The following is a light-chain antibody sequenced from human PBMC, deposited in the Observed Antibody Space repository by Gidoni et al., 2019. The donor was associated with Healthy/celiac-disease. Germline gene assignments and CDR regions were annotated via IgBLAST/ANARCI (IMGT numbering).Light chain of an antibody. CDR3: CSYAGSSTL. Sequence: QSALTQPASVSGSPGQSLTISCTGTSSDVGSYNLVSWYQQPPGKAPKLMIYEGSKRPSGVSNRFSGSKSGNTASLTISGLQAEDEADYYCCSYAGSSTLFGGGTKLTVL. J-gene: IGLJ3*02. CDR1: SSDVGSYNL. V-gene: IGLV2-23*01. CDR2: EGS.